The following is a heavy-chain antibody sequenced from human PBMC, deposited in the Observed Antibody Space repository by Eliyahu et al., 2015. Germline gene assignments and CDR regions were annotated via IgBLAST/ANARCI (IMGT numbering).Heavy chain of an antibody. V-gene: IGHV3-23*04. CDR3: AKTGGANTGSYYY. D-gene: IGHD1-26*01. J-gene: IGHJ4*02. CDR1: GFTFSXYA. CDR2: ISGSGGST. Sequence: EVQLVESGGGLVQPGGSLRLSCAASGFTFSXYAMXXVRQAPGKGLEWVSGISGSGGSTYYADSVKGRFTISRDNSKNTLYLQMNSLRAEDTAVYYCAKTGGANTGSYYYWGQGTLVTVSS.